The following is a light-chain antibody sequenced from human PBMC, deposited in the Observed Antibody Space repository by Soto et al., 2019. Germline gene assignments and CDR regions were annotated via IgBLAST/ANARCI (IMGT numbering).Light chain of an antibody. CDR2: STS. J-gene: IGKJ1*01. CDR1: QSVGSSY. V-gene: IGKV3-20*01. Sequence: ENVLTQSPGTLSLSPGERATLSCRASQSVGSSYLAWYQQKPGQAPRLLIDSTSSRDTDIPDRFSGSGSGTDFTLTIRRLEPEAFAVYYCQQYDSPIWTFGQGTKVEIK. CDR3: QQYDSPIWT.